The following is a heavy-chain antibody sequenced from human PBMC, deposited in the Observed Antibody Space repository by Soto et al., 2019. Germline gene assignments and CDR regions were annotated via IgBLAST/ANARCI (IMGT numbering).Heavy chain of an antibody. CDR1: GASFTSNDW. V-gene: IGHV4-4*02. J-gene: IGHJ4*02. CDR3: ASRDPGTSVDY. D-gene: IGHD1-7*01. CDR2: IYRTGST. Sequence: QVQLQESGPGLVKPSGTLSLTCAVSGASFTSNDWWTWVRQPPGRGLEWIGEIYRTGSTNYNPSLKSRVTISLDKSENQFSLKVTYLTAAGTAVYYCASRDPGTSVDYWGQGTLVTVSS.